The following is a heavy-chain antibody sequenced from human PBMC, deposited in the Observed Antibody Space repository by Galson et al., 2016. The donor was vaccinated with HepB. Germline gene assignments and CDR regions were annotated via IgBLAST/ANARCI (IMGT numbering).Heavy chain of an antibody. CDR3: AIDNSEVYYYAMDV. CDR2: IYSEGNT. J-gene: IGHJ6*02. V-gene: IGHV3-53*01. CDR1: GLSVGNSY. Sequence: SLRLSCAASGLSVGNSYMSWVRQAPGKGLDWVSTIYSEGNTYYADSVKGRFTISKDSSKNTLYLQTSSLRAEDTAVYYCAIDNSEVYYYAMDVWGQGTTVTVSS. D-gene: IGHD1-26*01.